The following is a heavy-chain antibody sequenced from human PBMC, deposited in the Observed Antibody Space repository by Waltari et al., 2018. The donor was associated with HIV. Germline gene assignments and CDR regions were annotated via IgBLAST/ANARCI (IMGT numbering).Heavy chain of an antibody. CDR3: ARDMGSSWYPYFDY. D-gene: IGHD6-13*01. V-gene: IGHV3-74*01. CDR2: MNSDGSST. Sequence: EVQLVESGGGLVQPGGSLRLSCAASGFTFSSYWLHWVRQAPGKGLVWVSRMNSDGSSTSYADSVKGRFTISRDNAKNTLYLQMNSLRAEDTAVYYCARDMGSSWYPYFDYWGQGTLVTVSS. CDR1: GFTFSSYW. J-gene: IGHJ4*02.